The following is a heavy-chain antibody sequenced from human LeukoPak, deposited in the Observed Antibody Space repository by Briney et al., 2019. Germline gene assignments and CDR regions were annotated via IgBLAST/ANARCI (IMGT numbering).Heavy chain of an antibody. J-gene: IGHJ4*02. CDR2: ISHSGTT. D-gene: IGHD2/OR15-2a*01. CDR3: TRENRPFCPFAY. Sequence: SGTLSLTCAVSGVSIDITNYWSWVRQAPGKGLEWIGEISHSGTTNYSPSLRSRVAMSLDRANNQFSLNLTSVTDADTAVYYCTRENRPFCPFAYWGQGVLVTVSS. CDR1: GVSIDITNY. V-gene: IGHV4-4*02.